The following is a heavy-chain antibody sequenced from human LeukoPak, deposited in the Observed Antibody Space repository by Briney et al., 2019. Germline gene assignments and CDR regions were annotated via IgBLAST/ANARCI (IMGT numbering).Heavy chain of an antibody. CDR1: GFTFSSYS. D-gene: IGHD2-21*01. V-gene: IGHV3-7*01. J-gene: IGHJ3*02. CDR3: ARLSYWVFEI. Sequence: PGGSLRLSCAASGFTFSSYSMNWVRQAPGKGLEWVANIKFDGNDKFYVDSVKGRFTISRDNAKNLLYLQMSSLRAEDTAVYFCARLSYWVFEIWGQGTMVTVSS. CDR2: IKFDGNDK.